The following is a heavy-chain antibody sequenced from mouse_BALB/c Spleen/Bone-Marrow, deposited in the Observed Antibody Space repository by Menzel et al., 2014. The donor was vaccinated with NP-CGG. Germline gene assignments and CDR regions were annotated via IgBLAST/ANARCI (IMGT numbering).Heavy chain of an antibody. V-gene: IGHV14-3*02. CDR3: ARYGNGLMDY. CDR2: IDTANGNT. Sequence: EVKLVESGAELVKPGASVKLSCTASGFNIKDTYMHWVKRRPEQGLEWIGRIDTANGNTKYDPKFQGKATITADTSSNTAYLQLSSLTSEDTAVYYCARYGNGLMDYWGQGASVTVSS. D-gene: IGHD2-1*01. J-gene: IGHJ4*01. CDR1: GFNIKDTY.